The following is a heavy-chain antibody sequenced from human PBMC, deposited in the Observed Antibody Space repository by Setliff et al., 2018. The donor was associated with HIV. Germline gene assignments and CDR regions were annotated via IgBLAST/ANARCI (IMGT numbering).Heavy chain of an antibody. CDR2: INHSGNT. D-gene: IGHD2-21*02. V-gene: IGHV4-34*01. Sequence: PSETLSLTCAVYSGSFSTYYRTWIRQPPGKGLEWIGEINHSGNTNYNPSLKSRVTISVDTSKNQISLKLSSVTAADTAVYYCASMLVGTYCGGDCYSLIDYWGQGTLVTVSS. CDR3: ASMLVGTYCGGDCYSLIDY. J-gene: IGHJ4*02. CDR1: SGSFSTYY.